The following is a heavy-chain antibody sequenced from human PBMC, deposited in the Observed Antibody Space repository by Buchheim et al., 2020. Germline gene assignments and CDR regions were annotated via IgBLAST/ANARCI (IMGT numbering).Heavy chain of an antibody. CDR1: GFTFSSYG. D-gene: IGHD2-15*01. CDR2: ISYDGSNK. CDR3: AKDLGYCGGGSCYPSNWFDP. V-gene: IGHV3-30*18. J-gene: IGHJ5*02. Sequence: QVQMVESGGGVVQPGRSLRLSCAASGFTFSSYGMHWVRQAPGKGLAWVSVISYDGSNKYYADSVRGRFTISRDNSKNTFYLQMNSLRAEDTAVYYCAKDLGYCGGGSCYPSNWFDPWGQGTL.